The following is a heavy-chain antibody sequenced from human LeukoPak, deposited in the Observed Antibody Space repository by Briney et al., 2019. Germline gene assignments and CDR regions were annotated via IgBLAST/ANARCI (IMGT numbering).Heavy chain of an antibody. CDR1: GFTVSNNY. D-gene: IGHD3-10*01. CDR3: AKGMVRGVILKGFDY. J-gene: IGHJ4*02. Sequence: GGSLRLSCAASGFTVSNNYMRWVRQAPGKGLEWVSLIYSGGTTYYADSVKGRFTISRDNSKNTLYLQMNSLRAEDTAVYYCAKGMVRGVILKGFDYWGQGTLVTVSS. CDR2: IYSGGTT. V-gene: IGHV3-53*01.